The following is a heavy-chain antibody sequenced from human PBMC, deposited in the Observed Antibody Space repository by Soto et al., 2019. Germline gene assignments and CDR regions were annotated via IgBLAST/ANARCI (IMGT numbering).Heavy chain of an antibody. J-gene: IGHJ4*02. D-gene: IGHD6-19*01. CDR2: IIPIFGTA. CDR1: GGTFSSYA. V-gene: IGHV1-69*13. CDR3: ARDFSGAGTSHSLDY. Sequence: GASVKVSCKASGGTFSSYAISWVRQAPGQGLEWMGGIIPIFGTANYAQKFQGRVTITADESTSTAYMELSSLRSEDTAVYYCARDFSGAGTSHSLDYWGQGTLVTVSS.